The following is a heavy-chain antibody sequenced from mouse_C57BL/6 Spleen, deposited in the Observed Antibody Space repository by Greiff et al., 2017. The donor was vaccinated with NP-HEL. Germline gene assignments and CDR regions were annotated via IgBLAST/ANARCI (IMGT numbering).Heavy chain of an antibody. J-gene: IGHJ1*03. V-gene: IGHV1-52*01. CDR1: GYTFTSYW. Sequence: QVQLKQPGAELVRPGSSVKLSCKASGYTFTSYWMHWVKQRPIQGLEWIGNIDPSDSETHYNQKFKDKATLTVDKSSSTAYMQLSSLTSEDSAVYYCARGGGSSDEWYFAVWGTGGTGTVSS. D-gene: IGHD1-1*01. CDR3: ARGGGSSDEWYFAV. CDR2: IDPSDSET.